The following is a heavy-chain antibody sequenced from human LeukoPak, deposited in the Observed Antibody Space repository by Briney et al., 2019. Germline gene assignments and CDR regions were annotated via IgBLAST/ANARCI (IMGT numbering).Heavy chain of an antibody. CDR1: GFSFSSHW. CDR2: ISDDGSYT. Sequence: GGSLRLSWAASGFSFSSHWVHWVRKAPGKGRVWVSRISDDGSYTSNVDSVKGRFTISRDNSKNTLYLQMNSLRAEDAAVYYCAKGRGGDYSYGSYYFEYWGQGTLVTVSS. J-gene: IGHJ4*02. CDR3: AKGRGGDYSYGSYYFEY. V-gene: IGHV3-74*01. D-gene: IGHD5-18*01.